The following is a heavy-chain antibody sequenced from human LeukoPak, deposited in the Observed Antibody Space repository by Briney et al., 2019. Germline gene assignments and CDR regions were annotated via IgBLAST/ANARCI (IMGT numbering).Heavy chain of an antibody. J-gene: IGHJ4*02. V-gene: IGHV4-59*01. Sequence: SETLSLTCTVSGGSISSYYWSWIRQPPGKGLEWIGYIYYSGSTNYNPSLKSRVTISVDTSKNQFSLKLSSVTAADTAVYYCARGTYYDFWSGYFSYHFDYWGQGTLVTVSS. CDR2: IYYSGST. CDR1: GGSISSYY. D-gene: IGHD3-3*01. CDR3: ARGTYYDFWSGYFSYHFDY.